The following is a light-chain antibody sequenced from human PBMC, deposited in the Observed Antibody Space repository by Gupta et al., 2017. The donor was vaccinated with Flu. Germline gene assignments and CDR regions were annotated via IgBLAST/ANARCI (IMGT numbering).Light chain of an antibody. CDR1: QSVGSNY. J-gene: IGKJ4*01. CDR3: QRYGTSPLT. Sequence: ELVLTQSPGTLSFSPGERATLSCRASQSVGSNYLAWYQQKPGQAPSLLIYGASSRATGIPDRFSGSGSGTDFTLTISRLEPEDFAVYYCQRYGTSPLTFGGGTKVEIK. V-gene: IGKV3-20*01. CDR2: GAS.